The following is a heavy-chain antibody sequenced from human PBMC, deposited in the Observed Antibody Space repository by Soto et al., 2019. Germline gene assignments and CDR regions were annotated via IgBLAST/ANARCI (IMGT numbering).Heavy chain of an antibody. V-gene: IGHV4-34*01. CDR1: GGSFSCYY. CDR2: INHSGST. D-gene: IGHD6-13*01. J-gene: IGHJ4*02. CDR3: ARGRRRSSWYGY. Sequence: SETLSLTCAVYGGSFSCYYWSWIRQPPGKGLEWIGEINHSGSTNYNPSLKSRVTISVDTSKNQFSLKLSSVTAADTAVYYCARGRRRSSWYGYWGQGTLVTVSS.